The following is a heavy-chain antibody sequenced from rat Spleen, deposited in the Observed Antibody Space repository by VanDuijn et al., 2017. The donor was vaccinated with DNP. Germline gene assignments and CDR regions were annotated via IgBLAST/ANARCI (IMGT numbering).Heavy chain of an antibody. D-gene: IGHD1-3*01. V-gene: IGHV5-7*01. CDR2: ISTSGSRT. CDR3: ARRSFNYGSYLDY. J-gene: IGHJ2*01. Sequence: EVQLVESGGGLVQPGRSLKLSCAASGFSFSDYDMAWVRQAPKKGLEWVATISTSGSRTYYPDSVKGRFTISRDNAKSSLYLQMNSLKSEDTATYYCARRSFNYGSYLDYWGQGVMVTVSS. CDR1: GFSFSDYD.